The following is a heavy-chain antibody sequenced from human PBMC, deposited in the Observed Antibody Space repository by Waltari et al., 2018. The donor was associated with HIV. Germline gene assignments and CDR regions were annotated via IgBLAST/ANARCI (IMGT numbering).Heavy chain of an antibody. CDR1: GGSFSGYY. Sequence: QVQLQQWGAGLLKPSETLSLTCAVYGGSFSGYYWSWIRQPPGKGLEWIGEINHSGSTNYNPSLKSRVTISVDTSKNQFSLKLSSVTAADTAVYYCARFSHQPSYGRGGGMDVWGQGTTVTVSS. D-gene: IGHD3-10*02. V-gene: IGHV4-34*01. CDR2: INHSGST. CDR3: ARFSHQPSYGRGGGMDV. J-gene: IGHJ6*02.